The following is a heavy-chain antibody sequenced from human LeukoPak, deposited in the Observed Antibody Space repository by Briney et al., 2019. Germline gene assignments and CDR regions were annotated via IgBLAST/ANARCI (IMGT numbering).Heavy chain of an antibody. CDR2: IYYSGST. V-gene: IGHV4-31*03. D-gene: IGHD3-22*01. CDR1: GGSISSGGYY. J-gene: IGHJ4*02. Sequence: KPSETRSLTCTVSGGSISSGGYYWSWIRQYPGKGLEWIGYIYYSGSTYYSPSLKSRVTISVDTSNTHFSLKLTSVTASDTAVSYSARCYDRSRYTFDFWGQGTLVTVSS. CDR3: ARCYDRSRYTFDF.